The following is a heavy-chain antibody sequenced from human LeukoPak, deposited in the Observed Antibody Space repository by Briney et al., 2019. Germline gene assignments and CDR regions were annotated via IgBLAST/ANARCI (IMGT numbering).Heavy chain of an antibody. CDR2: VHPDDSDT. V-gene: IGHV5-51*01. J-gene: IGHJ4*02. CDR3: ARSGMVATHFLDY. Sequence: GKSLKISCKGSGYSFTSYWIAWVRQVPGKGLECMGIVHPDDSDTRYSPSFQGQVTISVVKSISTAYLQWSGLKASDTAMYYCARSGMVATHFLDYWGQGTLVTVSS. D-gene: IGHD5-12*01. CDR1: GYSFTSYW.